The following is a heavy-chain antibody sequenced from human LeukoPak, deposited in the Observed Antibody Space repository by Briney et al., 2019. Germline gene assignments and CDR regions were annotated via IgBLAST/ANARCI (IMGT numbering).Heavy chain of an antibody. V-gene: IGHV4-61*01. CDR2: IYYSGST. D-gene: IGHD1-7*01. Sequence: SETLSLTCIVSGGSVSSSNYYWGWIRQPPGKGLEWIGYIYYSGSTNYNPSLKSRVTISVDTSKNQFSLKLSSVTAADTAVYYCARVVTGTTFAFDIWGQGTMVTVSS. CDR3: ARVVTGTTFAFDI. J-gene: IGHJ3*02. CDR1: GGSVSSSNYY.